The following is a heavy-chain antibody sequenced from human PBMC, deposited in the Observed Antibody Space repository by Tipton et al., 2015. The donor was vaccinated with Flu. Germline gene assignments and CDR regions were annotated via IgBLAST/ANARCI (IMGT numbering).Heavy chain of an antibody. CDR1: GDSMSSFY. V-gene: IGHV4-4*07. J-gene: IGHJ4*02. D-gene: IGHD6-6*01. CDR3: AKVSSSSSSYYFDY. CDR2: IYTSGTT. Sequence: TLSLTCIVSGDSMSSFYWSWVRQPAGKGLEWIGRIYTSGTTKYNPSLKSRVTMSVDTSKNQFSLRLTSVTAADTAVYYCAKVSSSSSSYYFDYWGQGILVTVSS.